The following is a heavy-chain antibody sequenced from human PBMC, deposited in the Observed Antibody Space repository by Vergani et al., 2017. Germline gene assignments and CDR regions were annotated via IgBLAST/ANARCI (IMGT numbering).Heavy chain of an antibody. D-gene: IGHD3-3*01. CDR2: ISAYNGNT. Sequence: QVQLVQSGAEVKKPGASVKVSCKASGYTFTSYGISWVRQAPGQGLEWMGWISAYNGNTNYAQKLQGRVTMTTDTSTSTAYMELRRLRSDDTAVYYCARGAFLRFLEWTLSGYFDYWGQGTLVTVSS. V-gene: IGHV1-18*01. J-gene: IGHJ4*02. CDR3: ARGAFLRFLEWTLSGYFDY. CDR1: GYTFTSYG.